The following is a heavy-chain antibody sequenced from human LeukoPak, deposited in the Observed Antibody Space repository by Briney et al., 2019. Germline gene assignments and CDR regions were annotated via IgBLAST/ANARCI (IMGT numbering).Heavy chain of an antibody. CDR1: GGTFSSYA. CDR3: ASLQLERRKPFDY. V-gene: IGHV1-69*13. Sequence: ASVKVSCKGSGGTFSSYAISWVRQAPGQGLEWMGGIIPIFGTANYAQKFQGRVTITADESTSTAYMELSSLRSEDTAVYYCASLQLERRKPFDYWGQGTLVTVSS. CDR2: IIPIFGTA. J-gene: IGHJ4*02. D-gene: IGHD1-1*01.